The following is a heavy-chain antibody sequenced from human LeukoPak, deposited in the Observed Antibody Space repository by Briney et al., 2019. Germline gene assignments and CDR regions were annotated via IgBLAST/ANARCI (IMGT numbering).Heavy chain of an antibody. Sequence: GASVKVSCKASGYTFTGYYMHWVRQAPGQGLEWMGWINPNSGGTNYAQKFQGRVTMTRDTSISTAYMELSRLRSDDTAVYYCAIAYTKWLVFNHHYFDYWGQGTLVTVSS. J-gene: IGHJ4*02. CDR2: INPNSGGT. V-gene: IGHV1-2*02. CDR1: GYTFTGYY. CDR3: AIAYTKWLVFNHHYFDY. D-gene: IGHD6-19*01.